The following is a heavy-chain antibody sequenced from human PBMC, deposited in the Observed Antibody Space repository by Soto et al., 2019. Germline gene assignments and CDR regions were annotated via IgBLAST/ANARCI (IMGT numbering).Heavy chain of an antibody. Sequence: PSETLSLTCTVSGGSINNFYWSWIRQPPGKGLECIGYISYSGSTNYNPSLKSRVIISVDTYRNQFSLELTSVTAADTAIYYCARSRYSSGWYSSWGQGTLVTVS. J-gene: IGHJ5*02. V-gene: IGHV4-59*01. CDR1: GGSINNFY. CDR3: ARSRYSSGWYSS. D-gene: IGHD6-19*01. CDR2: ISYSGST.